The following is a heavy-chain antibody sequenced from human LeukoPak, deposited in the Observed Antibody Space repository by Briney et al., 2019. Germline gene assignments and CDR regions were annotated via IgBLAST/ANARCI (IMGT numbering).Heavy chain of an antibody. CDR2: TSGDGITT. D-gene: IGHD5/OR15-5a*01. V-gene: IGHV3-43*02. CDR1: GFTFHNYA. CDR3: ARDHVYGGADY. Sequence: PGGSLRLSCAASGFTFHNYAIHWVRQAPGKGLEWVSLTSGDGITTYFADSVRGRSTISRDNSKSSLFLQMNSLRTEDTALYYCARDHVYGGADYWGQGTLVTVSS. J-gene: IGHJ4*02.